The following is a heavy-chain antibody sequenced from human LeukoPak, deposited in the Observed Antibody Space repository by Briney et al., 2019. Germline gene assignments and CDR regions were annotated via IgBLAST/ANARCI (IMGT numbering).Heavy chain of an antibody. CDR1: GFTFSTNY. CDR3: ARDLNYYDSSGYGH. D-gene: IGHD3-22*01. J-gene: IGHJ4*02. CDR2: IYSGGSP. Sequence: GESLKISCAASGFTFSTNYMSWVRQAPGKGLEWVSVIYSGGSPYYADSAKGRFTISRDNSKNTLYLQMNSLRAEDTAVYYCARDLNYYDSSGYGHWGQGTLVTVSS. V-gene: IGHV3-53*01.